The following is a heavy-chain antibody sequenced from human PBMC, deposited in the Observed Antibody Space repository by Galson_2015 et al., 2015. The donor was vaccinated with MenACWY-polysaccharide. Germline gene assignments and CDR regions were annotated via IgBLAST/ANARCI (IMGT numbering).Heavy chain of an antibody. CDR2: VSASGGST. J-gene: IGHJ3*02. V-gene: IGHV3-23*01. CDR3: AKERRPAEYAKSTATSDI. Sequence: SLRLSCAASGFTFSSYAMSWVRQAPGKGLEWVSGVSASGGSTVYTDSAKGRFTMSRDDSKRSLYLQMNSLRAEDTTVYYCAKERRPAEYAKSTATSDITGRGTMLTASS. D-gene: IGHD4-17*01. CDR1: GFTFSSYA.